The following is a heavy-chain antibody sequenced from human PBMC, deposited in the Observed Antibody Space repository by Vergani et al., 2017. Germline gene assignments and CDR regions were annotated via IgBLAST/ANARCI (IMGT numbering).Heavy chain of an antibody. CDR2: IYYSGLT. V-gene: IGHV4-4*01. CDR1: GGSITSYNW. CDR3: ARQRPGSGWSPGDFDD. Sequence: QVQLQESGPGLVKPPGTLSLTCAVSGGSITSYNWWTWVRQSPGKGLEWIGSIYYSGLTYYNPSLKSRVAISVDTSKNQFSLKVTSVTAADTAVYFCARQRPGSGWSPGDFDDWGQGILVTVSS. D-gene: IGHD6-19*01. J-gene: IGHJ4*02.